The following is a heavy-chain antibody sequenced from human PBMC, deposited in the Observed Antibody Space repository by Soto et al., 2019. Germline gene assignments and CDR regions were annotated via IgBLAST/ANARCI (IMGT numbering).Heavy chain of an antibody. V-gene: IGHV1-2*04. J-gene: IGHJ6*02. D-gene: IGHD2-15*01. CDR3: ARDLNLSRRYCSGGSCYRRSLMDV. CDR1: GYTFTGYY. Sequence: GASVKVSCKASGYTFTGYYMHWVRQAPGQGLEWMGWINPNSGGTNYAQKSQGWVTMTRDTSISTAYMELSRLRSDDTAVYYCARDLNLSRRYCSGGSCYRRSLMDVWGQGTTVTVSS. CDR2: INPNSGGT.